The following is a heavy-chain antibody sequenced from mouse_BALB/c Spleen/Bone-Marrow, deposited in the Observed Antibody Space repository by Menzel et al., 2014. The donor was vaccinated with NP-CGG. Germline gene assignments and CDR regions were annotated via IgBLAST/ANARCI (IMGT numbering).Heavy chain of an antibody. CDR1: GFSLTGYG. CDR3: ARDSFLITRALDY. Sequence: VKLMESGPGLVAPSQSLSTTCTVSGFSLTGYGVSWVRQPPGKGLEWLGMIWGDGSTDYNSALKSRLSISKDNSKSQVFLKMNSLQTDDTARYYCARDSFLITRALDYWGQGTSVTVSS. CDR2: IWGDGST. D-gene: IGHD2-4*01. V-gene: IGHV2-6-7*01. J-gene: IGHJ4*01.